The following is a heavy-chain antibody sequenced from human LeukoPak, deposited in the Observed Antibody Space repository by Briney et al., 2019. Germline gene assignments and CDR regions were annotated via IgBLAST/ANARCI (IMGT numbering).Heavy chain of an antibody. CDR3: ARGDSSGYYAWFDP. CDR2: IYTSGGT. J-gene: IGHJ5*02. V-gene: IGHV4-4*09. Sequence: SETLSLTCTVSGDSISSYYWSWIRQPPGKGLEWIGYIYTSGGTNYIPSLKGRVTISIDTSKNQFSLKLSSVTAADTAVYYCARGDSSGYYAWFDPWGQGTLVTVSS. CDR1: GDSISSYY. D-gene: IGHD3-22*01.